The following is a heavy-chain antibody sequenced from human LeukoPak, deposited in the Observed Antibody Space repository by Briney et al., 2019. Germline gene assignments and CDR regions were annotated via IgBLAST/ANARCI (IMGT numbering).Heavy chain of an antibody. D-gene: IGHD3-22*01. Sequence: GGSLRLSCAASGFTFSNYAMSWVRQAPGKGLEWVSGISGTTTYYADSVKGRFTISRDNSKSTLCLQMNSLRAEDTAVYYCAKIPDYYDNSGNAYWGQGTLVTVSS. CDR3: AKIPDYYDNSGNAY. V-gene: IGHV3-23*01. CDR1: GFTFSNYA. CDR2: ISGTTT. J-gene: IGHJ4*02.